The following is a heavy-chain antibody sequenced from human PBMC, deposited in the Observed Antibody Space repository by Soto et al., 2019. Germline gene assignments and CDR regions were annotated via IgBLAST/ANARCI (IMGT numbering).Heavy chain of an antibody. CDR2: ISGSGGST. CDR3: AKDSQWLVRGLHTDY. Sequence: PGGSLRLSCAASGFTFSSYAMSWVRQAPGKGLEWVSAISGSGGSTYYADSVKGRFTISRDNSKNTLYLQMNSLRAEDTAVYYCAKDSQWLVRGLHTDYWGQGTLVTVSS. J-gene: IGHJ4*02. V-gene: IGHV3-23*01. D-gene: IGHD6-19*01. CDR1: GFTFSSYA.